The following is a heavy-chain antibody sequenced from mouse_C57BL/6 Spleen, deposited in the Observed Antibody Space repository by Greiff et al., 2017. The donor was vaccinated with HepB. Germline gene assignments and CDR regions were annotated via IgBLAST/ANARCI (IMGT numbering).Heavy chain of an antibody. CDR2: INPNYGTT. V-gene: IGHV1-39*01. Sequence: VHVKQSGPELVKPGASVKISCKASGYSFTDYNMNWVKQSNGKSLEWIGVINPNYGTTSYNQKFKGKATLTVDQSSSTAYMQLNSLTSEDSAVYYCARHYGSSYYWYFDVWGTGTTVTVSS. CDR1: GYSFTDYN. CDR3: ARHYGSSYYWYFDV. J-gene: IGHJ1*03. D-gene: IGHD1-1*01.